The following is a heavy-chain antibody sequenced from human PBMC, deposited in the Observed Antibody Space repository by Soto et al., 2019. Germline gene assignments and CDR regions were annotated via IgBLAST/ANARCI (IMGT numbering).Heavy chain of an antibody. V-gene: IGHV1-18*01. CDR3: ARERTVAGNDY. Sequence: ASVKVSCKASGYTFTRYGFSWVRQAPGQGLEWMGFISGYNGNLNYAQKFQDRVTMTTDTSTSTAYMELRSLRSEDTAVYYCARERTVAGNDYWGQGTLVTVSS. J-gene: IGHJ4*02. D-gene: IGHD6-19*01. CDR2: ISGYNGNL. CDR1: GYTFTRYG.